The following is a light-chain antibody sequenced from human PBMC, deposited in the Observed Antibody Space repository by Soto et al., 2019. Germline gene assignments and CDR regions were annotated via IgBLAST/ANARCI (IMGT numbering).Light chain of an antibody. CDR3: QQYDKYST. J-gene: IGKJ1*01. CDR2: DAS. Sequence: IQMTQSPSTLSASVGDTVTITCLASHSISVSLAWYQQKPGKAPNLLIYDASTLQGGVPSRFSGSGYGTEFTLTVTSLQPEDFATYFCQQYDKYSTFGHGTKVDIK. CDR1: HSISVS. V-gene: IGKV1-5*01.